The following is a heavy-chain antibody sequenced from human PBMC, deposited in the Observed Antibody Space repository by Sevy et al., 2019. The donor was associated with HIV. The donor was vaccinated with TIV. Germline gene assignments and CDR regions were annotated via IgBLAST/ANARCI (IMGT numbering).Heavy chain of an antibody. CDR1: GFTFINYN. CDR2: ISGSSNFI. Sequence: GGSLRLSCAASGFTFINYNMYWVRQAPGKGLEWVSSISGSSNFIYYAESLKGRFIVSRDKVKDILYLQMQSLGADDTALYYWARGAPAGSYDYFDYWGQGTLVTVSS. J-gene: IGHJ4*02. D-gene: IGHD1-26*01. CDR3: ARGAPAGSYDYFDY. V-gene: IGHV3-21*06.